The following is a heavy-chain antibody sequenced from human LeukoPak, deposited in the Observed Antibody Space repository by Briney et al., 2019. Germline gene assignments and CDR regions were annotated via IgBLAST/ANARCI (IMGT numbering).Heavy chain of an antibody. V-gene: IGHV1-69*04. D-gene: IGHD3-9*01. CDR2: IIPILGIA. Sequence: GASVKVSCKTSGYTFNYYAISWVRQAPGQGLEWMGRIIPILGIANYAQKFQGRVTITADKSTSTAYMELSSLRSEDTAVYYCAREGASYYDILTGYSGNWFDPWGQGTLVTVSS. J-gene: IGHJ5*02. CDR1: GYTFNYYA. CDR3: AREGASYYDILTGYSGNWFDP.